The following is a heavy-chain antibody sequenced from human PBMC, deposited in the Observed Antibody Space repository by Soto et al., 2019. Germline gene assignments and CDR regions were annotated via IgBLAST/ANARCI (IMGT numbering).Heavy chain of an antibody. CDR1: GGSISSGGYP. CDR2: TYQSGSA. J-gene: IGHJ6*02. CDR3: ARDYYGMDV. Sequence: SETLSLTCTVSGGSISSGGYPWTWIRQSPGKGLEWIGYTYQSGSAYYNPSLKSRVTISVDRSKNQFSLNLTSVTAADTAVYYCARDYYGMDVWGQGTTVTVSS. V-gene: IGHV4-30-2*06.